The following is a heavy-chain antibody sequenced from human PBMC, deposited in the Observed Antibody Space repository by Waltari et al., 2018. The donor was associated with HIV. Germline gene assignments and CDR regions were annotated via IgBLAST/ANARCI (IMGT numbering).Heavy chain of an antibody. CDR2: ISSDGRNQ. CDR3: AKDAYGGHPKNWFDS. D-gene: IGHD3-10*01. Sequence: QVQLVESGGGVVQPGKSLRLSCAASGFTFSQYSMHWVRQAPGKELEWVTLISSDGRNQYYADSVKGRFTISRDNSKNTLSLQMNSLKTEDTAVYYCAKDAYGGHPKNWFDSWGQGTLVTVSS. J-gene: IGHJ5*01. V-gene: IGHV3-30*18. CDR1: GFTFSQYS.